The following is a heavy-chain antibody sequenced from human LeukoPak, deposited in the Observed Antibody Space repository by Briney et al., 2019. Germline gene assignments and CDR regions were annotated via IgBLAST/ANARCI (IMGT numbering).Heavy chain of an antibody. CDR2: IYSGGGA. CDR1: GFTVTSNY. V-gene: IGHV3-66*01. Sequence: GGSLRLSCEASGFTVTSNYMRWVRQAPGKGLEWVSIIYSGGGAYYADSVKGRFTISRDNSRNTLFLQMNSLRAEDTAMYYCARVFPANWFDPWGQGTLVTVSS. J-gene: IGHJ5*02. D-gene: IGHD3-10*02. CDR3: ARVFPANWFDP.